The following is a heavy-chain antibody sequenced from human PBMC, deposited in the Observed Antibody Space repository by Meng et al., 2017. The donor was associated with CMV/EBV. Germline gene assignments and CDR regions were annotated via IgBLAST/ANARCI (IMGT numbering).Heavy chain of an antibody. Sequence: QVQLRESGPGLVKPSQTLSPTCTVSGGAISSGDHYWSWLRQRPGKGLECIGYIYYSGTTHYNPSLKGRLTISLDTSKNHFSLELTSVTAADTAVYYCARVEDSGLTDGYYLRHWGQGTLVTVSS. CDR1: GGAISSGDHY. CDR2: IYYSGTT. D-gene: IGHD4-17*01. V-gene: IGHV4-30-4*01. J-gene: IGHJ4*02. CDR3: ARVEDSGLTDGYYLRH.